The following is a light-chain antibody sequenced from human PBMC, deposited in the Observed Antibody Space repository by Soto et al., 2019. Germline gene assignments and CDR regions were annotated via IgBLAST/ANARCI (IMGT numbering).Light chain of an antibody. V-gene: IGKV3-11*01. CDR3: KQRSNWPIT. J-gene: IGKJ5*01. CDR2: DAS. CDR1: QSVSSY. Sequence: EIVSTPSPATLSLSPGERATLSCRASQSVSSYLAWYQQKTGQAHRLLIYDASNRATGIPARFSGSGSGTDFTLNISSIEHEELAVYYCKQRSNWPITVGQGKRRENK.